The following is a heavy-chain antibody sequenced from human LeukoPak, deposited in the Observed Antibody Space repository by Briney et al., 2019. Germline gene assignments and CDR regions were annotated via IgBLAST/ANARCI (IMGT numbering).Heavy chain of an antibody. V-gene: IGHV3-7*01. CDR3: AREGRGYKVAKFDY. CDR2: IKQDGSEK. CDR1: GFTFSSYW. D-gene: IGHD3-22*01. J-gene: IGHJ4*02. Sequence: GGSLRLSCAASGFTFSSYWMSWVRQASGKGLEWVANIKQDGSEKYYVDSVKGRFTISRDNAKNSLYLQMNSLRAEDTAVYYCAREGRGYKVAKFDYWGQGTLVTVSS.